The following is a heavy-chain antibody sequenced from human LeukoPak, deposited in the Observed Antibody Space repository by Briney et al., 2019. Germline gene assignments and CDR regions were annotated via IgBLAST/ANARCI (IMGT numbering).Heavy chain of an antibody. CDR3: AKGYSGSYRSYFDY. J-gene: IGHJ4*02. V-gene: IGHV3-23*01. Sequence: PGGSLRLSCAASGFTFTTYAMSWVRQAPGKGLEWVSTVGGNGGSTYYADSVKGRFTISRDNPKNTLYLQMNTLRAEDTAVYYCAKGYSGSYRSYFDYRGQGSLVTVSS. CDR2: VGGNGGST. CDR1: GFTFTTYA. D-gene: IGHD1-26*01.